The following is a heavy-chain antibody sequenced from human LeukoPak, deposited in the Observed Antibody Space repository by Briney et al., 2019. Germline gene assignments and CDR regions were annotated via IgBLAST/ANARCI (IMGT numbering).Heavy chain of an antibody. Sequence: GGSLRLSCAASGFTFSSYSMNWVRQAPGKGLEWVSSISSSSSYIYYADSVKGRFTTSRDNAKNSLYLQMNSLRAEDTAVYYCARNGGSSSWYGLDYWGQGTLVTVSS. V-gene: IGHV3-21*01. CDR1: GFTFSSYS. D-gene: IGHD6-13*01. J-gene: IGHJ4*02. CDR3: ARNGGSSSWYGLDY. CDR2: ISSSSSYI.